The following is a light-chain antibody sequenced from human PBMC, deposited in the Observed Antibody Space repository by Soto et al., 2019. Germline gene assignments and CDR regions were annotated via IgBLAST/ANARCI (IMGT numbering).Light chain of an antibody. CDR1: QSISSW. J-gene: IGKJ3*01. V-gene: IGKV1-5*03. CDR2: KAS. Sequence: DIQMTQSPSTLSASVGDRVTITCRASQSISSWLAWYQQKPGKAPKLLIYKASTLESGVPSRFSGSGSGTEFTLTISSLQPDDFATYYCQRYSSYSPNAFGPGTKVDFK. CDR3: QRYSSYSPNA.